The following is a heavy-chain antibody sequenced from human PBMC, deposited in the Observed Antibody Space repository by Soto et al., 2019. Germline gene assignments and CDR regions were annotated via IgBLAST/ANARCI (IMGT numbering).Heavy chain of an antibody. J-gene: IGHJ5*02. CDR1: GGSFSGYY. CDR3: ARGRYYYGSGILNWFNP. V-gene: IGHV4-34*01. D-gene: IGHD3-10*01. CDR2: INHAGTT. Sequence: QVQLQQWGAGLLKPSETLSLTCAVYGGSFSGYYYSWIRQPPGKGLEWVGEINHAGTTNYNPSLKSRYTVSVDVSKNLVSLKLNYVAAADTAMYYCARGRYYYGSGILNWFNPWGQGPLVTVSS.